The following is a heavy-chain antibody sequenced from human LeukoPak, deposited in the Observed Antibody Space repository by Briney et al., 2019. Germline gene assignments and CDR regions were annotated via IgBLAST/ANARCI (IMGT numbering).Heavy chain of an antibody. D-gene: IGHD3-22*01. CDR1: GFTFSSYA. CDR2: ISGSGGST. Sequence: GGSLRLSCAASGFTFSSYAMSWVRQAPGKGLEWVSAISGSGGSTYYADSVKGRFTISRDNSKNTLYLQMNSLRAEDTAVYYCAKAVDPMNRKYYFDYWGQGTLVTVSS. J-gene: IGHJ4*02. V-gene: IGHV3-23*01. CDR3: AKAVDPMNRKYYFDY.